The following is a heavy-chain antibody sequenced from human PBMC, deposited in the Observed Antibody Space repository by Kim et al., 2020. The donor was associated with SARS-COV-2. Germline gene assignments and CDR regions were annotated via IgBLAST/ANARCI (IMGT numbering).Heavy chain of an antibody. CDR3: ARGMELGYYYDSSGYYEGNDAFDI. J-gene: IGHJ3*02. CDR1: GFTVSSNY. CDR2: IYSGGST. D-gene: IGHD3-22*01. V-gene: IGHV3-53*01. Sequence: GGSLRLSCAASGFTVSSNYMSWVRQAPGKGLEWVSVIYSGGSTYYADSVKGRFTISRDNSKNTLYLQMNSLRAEDTAVYYCARGMELGYYYDSSGYYEGNDAFDIWGQGTMVTVSS.